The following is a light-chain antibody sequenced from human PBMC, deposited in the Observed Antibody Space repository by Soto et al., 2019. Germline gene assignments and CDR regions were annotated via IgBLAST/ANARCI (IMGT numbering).Light chain of an antibody. Sequence: DIVMTQSPDSLSVSLGERATINCKSSQSVLYSSNNKNYLVWYQQKPGQPPRLLIYGASTRATGIPARFSGSGFGTEFTLTISSLQSEDFAVYYCQQYKNWPLFGQGTRLEIK. CDR1: QSVLYSSNNKNY. CDR2: GAS. CDR3: QQYKNWPL. J-gene: IGKJ5*01. V-gene: IGKV4-1*01.